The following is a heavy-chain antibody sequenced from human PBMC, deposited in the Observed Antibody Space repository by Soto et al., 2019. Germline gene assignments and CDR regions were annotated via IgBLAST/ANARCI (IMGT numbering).Heavy chain of an antibody. V-gene: IGHV4-31*03. CDR1: GGSISSGGYY. D-gene: IGHD2-2*01. CDR3: ARVDGGPRYQLLSHWYFDL. Sequence: QVQLQESGPGLVKPSQTLSLTCTVSGGSISSGGYYWSWIRQHPGKGLEWIGYIYYSGSTYYNPSLKSRVTISGDTSKNQFSLKLSSVTAADTAVYYCARVDGGPRYQLLSHWYFDLWGRGTLVTVSS. J-gene: IGHJ2*01. CDR2: IYYSGST.